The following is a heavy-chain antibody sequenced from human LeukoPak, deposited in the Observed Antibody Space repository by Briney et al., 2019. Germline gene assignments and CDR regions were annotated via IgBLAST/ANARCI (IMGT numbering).Heavy chain of an antibody. CDR3: ARLGVATVAVAGTRDY. D-gene: IGHD6-19*01. Sequence: ASETLSLTCSVSGSSISGNYYWAWIRQSPGKGLEWIGSILHSGTTNYNPSLKTPVTISLDTSKNQFSLKLTSVTAADTAVYYCARLGVATVAVAGTRDYWGQGTLVTVSS. CDR1: GSSISGNYY. J-gene: IGHJ4*02. CDR2: ILHSGTT. V-gene: IGHV4-38-2*01.